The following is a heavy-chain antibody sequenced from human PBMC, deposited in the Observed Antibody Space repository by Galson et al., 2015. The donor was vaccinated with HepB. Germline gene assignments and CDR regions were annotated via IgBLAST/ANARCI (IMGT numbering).Heavy chain of an antibody. Sequence: SVKVSCKASGGTFSSYAISWVRQAPGQGLEWMGGIIPIFGTANYAQKFQGRVTITADESTSTAYMELSSLRSEDTAVYYCARRITMVRGVTRRYYFDYWGQGTLVTVSS. CDR3: ARRITMVRGVTRRYYFDY. CDR1: GGTFSSYA. J-gene: IGHJ4*02. V-gene: IGHV1-69*13. CDR2: IIPIFGTA. D-gene: IGHD3-10*01.